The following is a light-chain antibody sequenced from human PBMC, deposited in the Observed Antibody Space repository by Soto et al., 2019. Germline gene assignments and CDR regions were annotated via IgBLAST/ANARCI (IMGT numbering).Light chain of an antibody. CDR1: QSVSRNY. Sequence: EIVLTQSPGTLSLSPGGRATLSCRASQSVSRNYVAWYQQKPGQAPRLLIYGASSRASGIPDRFSGSGSGADFTLSITRLEPDDFALYYCQLYGSTPLTFGGGTKVDIK. J-gene: IGKJ4*01. CDR2: GAS. V-gene: IGKV3-20*01. CDR3: QLYGSTPLT.